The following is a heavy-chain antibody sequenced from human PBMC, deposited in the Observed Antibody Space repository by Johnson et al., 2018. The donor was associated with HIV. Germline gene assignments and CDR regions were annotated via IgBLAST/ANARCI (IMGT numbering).Heavy chain of an antibody. CDR3: ARVTTMMDSDAFDI. CDR1: GFTFDDYA. D-gene: IGHD5-12*01. CDR2: ISWNSGSL. Sequence: EVQLVESGGGLVQPGRSLRLSCAASGFTFDDYAMHWVRQAPGKGLEWVSGISWNSGSLGYADSVKGRFTISRDNAKNSLYLQMNSLRAEDTALYYCARVTTMMDSDAFDIWGQGTMVTVSS. V-gene: IGHV3-9*01. J-gene: IGHJ3*02.